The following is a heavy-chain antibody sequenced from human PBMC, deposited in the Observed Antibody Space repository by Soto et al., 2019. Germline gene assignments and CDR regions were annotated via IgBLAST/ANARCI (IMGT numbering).Heavy chain of an antibody. CDR3: AKEYGSTWIDH. J-gene: IGHJ4*02. Sequence: QVQLVESGGGVFQPGRSLRLSCAASGFTFSTYGMHWVRQAPGKGLEWVAAMSYDGTKQYYVDSVNGRFTISRDNSRNTLFLQLNSLRDEDTAVYYCAKEYGSTWIDHWGQGTPVTVSS. CDR2: MSYDGTKQ. D-gene: IGHD6-13*01. CDR1: GFTFSTYG. V-gene: IGHV3-30*18.